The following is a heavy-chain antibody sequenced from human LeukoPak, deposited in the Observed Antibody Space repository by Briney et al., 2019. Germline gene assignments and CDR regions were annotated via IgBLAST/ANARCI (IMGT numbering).Heavy chain of an antibody. Sequence: SETLSLTCTVSRGSISSYYWSWIRQPPGKGLEWIGYIYYSGSTNYNPSLKSRVTISVDTSKNQFSLKLSSVTAADTAVYYCARQSTNDDFWSGYYPTYFDYWGQGTLVTVSS. CDR2: IYYSGST. CDR3: ARQSTNDDFWSGYYPTYFDY. J-gene: IGHJ4*02. V-gene: IGHV4-59*08. D-gene: IGHD3-3*01. CDR1: RGSISSYY.